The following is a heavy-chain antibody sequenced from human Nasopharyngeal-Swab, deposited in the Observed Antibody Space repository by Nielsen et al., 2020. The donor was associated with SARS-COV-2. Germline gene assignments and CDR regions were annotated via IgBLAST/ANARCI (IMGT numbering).Heavy chain of an antibody. J-gene: IGHJ6*02. Sequence: GGSLRLSCTASGFSVSNNDMNCVRLATGKGLEWVAVIHAANINYADSVKGRFTVSRDSSQNTIHLQMDSLRVEDTAVYYCARDPGAPHFYGMDLWGQGTTVTVSS. CDR2: IHAANI. CDR3: ARDPGAPHFYGMDL. CDR1: GFSVSNND. V-gene: IGHV3-53*01. D-gene: IGHD1-26*01.